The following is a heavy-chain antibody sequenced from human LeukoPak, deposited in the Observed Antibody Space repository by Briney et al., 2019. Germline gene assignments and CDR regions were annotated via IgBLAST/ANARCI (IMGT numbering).Heavy chain of an antibody. CDR3: ARGGLRYFDWFPRY. CDR2: INHSGST. CDR1: GGSFSGYY. J-gene: IGHJ4*02. Sequence: PSETLSLTCAVYGGSFSGYYWSWIRQPPGKGLEWIGEINHSGSTNYNPSLKSRVTISVDTSKNQFSLKLSSVTAADTAVHYCARGGLRYFDWFPRYWGQGTLVTVSS. D-gene: IGHD3-9*01. V-gene: IGHV4-34*01.